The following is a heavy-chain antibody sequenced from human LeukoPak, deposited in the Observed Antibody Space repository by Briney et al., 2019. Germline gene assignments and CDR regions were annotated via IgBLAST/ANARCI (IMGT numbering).Heavy chain of an antibody. CDR2: MYYSGST. CDR3: ARVRALSYYDSSGDLYYFDY. V-gene: IGHV4-59*01. D-gene: IGHD3-22*01. Sequence: PSETLSLTCTFSGGSIRSCFWSWIRQPPGKGLEWIGYMYYSGSTHYNPSLKSRVTISVDTSKNQFSLELSSVTAADTAVYYCARVRALSYYDSSGDLYYFDYWGQGTLVTVSP. J-gene: IGHJ4*02. CDR1: GGSIRSCF.